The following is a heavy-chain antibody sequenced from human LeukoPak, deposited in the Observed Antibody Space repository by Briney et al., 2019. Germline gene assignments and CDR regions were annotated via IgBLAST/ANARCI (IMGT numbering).Heavy chain of an antibody. CDR3: ARVGGDFDAFDI. D-gene: IGHD4-17*01. CDR2: IYYCGST. Sequence: SETLSLTCTVSGGSISSGDYYWSWIRQPPGKGLEWIGYIYYCGSTYYNPSLKSRVTISVDTSKNQFSLKLSSVTAADTAVYYCARVGGDFDAFDIWGQGTMVTVSS. CDR1: GGSISSGDYY. J-gene: IGHJ3*02. V-gene: IGHV4-30-4*01.